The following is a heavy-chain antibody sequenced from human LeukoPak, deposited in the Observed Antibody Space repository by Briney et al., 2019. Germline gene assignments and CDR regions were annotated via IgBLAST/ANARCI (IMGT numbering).Heavy chain of an antibody. J-gene: IGHJ4*02. CDR2: INWNSGSV. Sequence: GGPLRLSCAASGFTFDDYAMHWVRQAPGKGLEWVSGINWNSGSVGYADSVKGRFTISRDNAKYSLYLQINSLRVEDTALYYCAKDNGALWTGYYNNYFDYWGQGTLVTVSS. CDR3: AKDNGALWTGYYNNYFDY. CDR1: GFTFDDYA. V-gene: IGHV3-9*01. D-gene: IGHD3-9*01.